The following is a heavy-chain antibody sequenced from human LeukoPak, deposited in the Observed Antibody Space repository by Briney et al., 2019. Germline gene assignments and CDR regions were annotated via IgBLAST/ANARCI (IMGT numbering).Heavy chain of an antibody. D-gene: IGHD6-19*01. CDR3: ASASGWYRPFDY. Sequence: PGGSLRLSCAASGFTFSSYAMSWVRQAPGKGLEWVSAISGSGGSTCYADSVKGRFTISRDNAKNSLYLQMNSLRAEDTAVYYCASASGWYRPFDYWGQGTLVTVSS. CDR1: GFTFSSYA. J-gene: IGHJ4*02. CDR2: ISGSGGST. V-gene: IGHV3-23*01.